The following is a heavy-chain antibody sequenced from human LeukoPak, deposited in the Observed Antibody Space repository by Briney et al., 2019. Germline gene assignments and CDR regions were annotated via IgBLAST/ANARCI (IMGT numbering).Heavy chain of an antibody. CDR2: ISSSSSYI. CDR1: GFPFSSYS. CDR3: ASYGSGSYYNMDY. Sequence: GSLRLSCAASGFPFSSYSMNWVRQAPGKGLEWVSSISSSSSYIYYADSVKGRFTISRDNAKNSLYLQMNSLRAEDTAVYYCASYGSGSYYNMDYWGQGTLVTVSS. V-gene: IGHV3-21*01. D-gene: IGHD3-10*01. J-gene: IGHJ4*02.